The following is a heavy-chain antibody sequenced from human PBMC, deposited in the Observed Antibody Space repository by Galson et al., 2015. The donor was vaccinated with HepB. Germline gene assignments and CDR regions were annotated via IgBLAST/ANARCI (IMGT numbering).Heavy chain of an antibody. J-gene: IGHJ4*02. D-gene: IGHD3-9*01. CDR1: GFTFDNYA. V-gene: IGHV3-30*04. Sequence: SLRLSCAASGFTFDNYAMHWVRQTPGKGLEWMAVVSNDGTNKDYTDSVRGRFIISRDNSKNTVYLQMNSLRPEDTAVYYCARDGVLYYDILTGYYNGNFDFWGQGTLVTGSS. CDR3: ARDGVLYYDILTGYYNGNFDF. CDR2: VSNDGTNK.